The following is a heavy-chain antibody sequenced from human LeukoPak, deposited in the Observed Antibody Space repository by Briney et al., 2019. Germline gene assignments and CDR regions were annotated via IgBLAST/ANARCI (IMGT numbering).Heavy chain of an antibody. V-gene: IGHV1-2*02. Sequence: ASVKVSCKASGYTFTGYYMHWVRQAPGQGLEWMGWINPNSGGTNYAQKFQGRVTMTRDTSISTAYMELSRLRSDDTAVYYCARPLLVTGTSYYYMDVWGKGTTVTVSS. CDR2: INPNSGGT. CDR3: ARPLLVTGTSYYYMDV. J-gene: IGHJ6*03. D-gene: IGHD1-20*01. CDR1: GYTFTGYY.